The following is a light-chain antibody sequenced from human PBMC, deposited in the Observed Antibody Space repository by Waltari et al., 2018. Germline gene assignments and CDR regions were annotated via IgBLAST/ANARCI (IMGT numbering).Light chain of an antibody. CDR3: QQYFNSPIA. V-gene: IGKV4-1*01. Sequence: IVMTQSPDSLLVSLGERATISCNSSQSILYTSNDKNYLAWYQQKAVQPPRLLVHWASIRESGVPDRFRGSGSGTDFTLTISNLQPEDVAFYWCQQYFNSPIAFGQGTRLEIK. CDR1: QSILYTSNDKNY. CDR2: WAS. J-gene: IGKJ5*01.